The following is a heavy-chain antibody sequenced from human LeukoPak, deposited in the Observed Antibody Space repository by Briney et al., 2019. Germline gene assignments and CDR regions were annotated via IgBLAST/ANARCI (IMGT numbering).Heavy chain of an antibody. CDR1: GGSFSGYY. J-gene: IGHJ4*02. D-gene: IGHD3-9*01. V-gene: IGHV4-34*01. Sequence: KPSVTLSLTCAVYGGSFSGYYWSWIRQPPGKGLEWIGEINHSGSTNYNPSLKSRVTISVDTSKNQFSLKLSSVTAADTAVYYCARGGDILTGYPDYWGQGTLVTVSS. CDR3: ARGGDILTGYPDY. CDR2: INHSGST.